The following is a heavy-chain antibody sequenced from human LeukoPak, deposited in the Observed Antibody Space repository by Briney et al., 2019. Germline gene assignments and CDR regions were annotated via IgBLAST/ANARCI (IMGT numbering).Heavy chain of an antibody. Sequence: GRSLRLSCAASGFTFSSYGMHWVRQAPGKGLEWVSSISSSSSYIYYADSVKGRFTISRDNAKNSLYLQMNSLRAEDTAVYYCARAYNWNYRMDVWGKGTTVTVSS. V-gene: IGHV3-21*01. CDR1: GFTFSSYG. CDR3: ARAYNWNYRMDV. D-gene: IGHD1-20*01. CDR2: ISSSSSYI. J-gene: IGHJ6*04.